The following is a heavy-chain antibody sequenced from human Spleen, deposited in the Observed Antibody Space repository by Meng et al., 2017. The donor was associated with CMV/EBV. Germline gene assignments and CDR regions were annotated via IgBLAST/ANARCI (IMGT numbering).Heavy chain of an antibody. V-gene: IGHV3-43D*03. CDR3: LAVAGTDYYYYGMDV. J-gene: IGHJ6*02. D-gene: IGHD6-19*01. Sequence: GESLKISCAASGFTFDDYAMHWVRQAPGKGLEWVSLISWDGGSTYYADSVKGRFTISRDNAKNSLYLQMNSLRAEDTAVYYCLAVAGTDYYYYGMDVWGQGTTVTVSS. CDR2: ISWDGGST. CDR1: GFTFDDYA.